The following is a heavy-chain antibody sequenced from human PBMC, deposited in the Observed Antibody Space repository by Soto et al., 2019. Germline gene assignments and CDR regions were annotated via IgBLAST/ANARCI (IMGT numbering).Heavy chain of an antibody. CDR2: INHSGTI. J-gene: IGHJ6*02. CDR1: GGSFSVYY. Sequence: PSETLSLTCAVYGGSFSVYYWTWIRQPPGKGLEWIGEINHSGTINFNPSLKSRLTISLDTSKKHFSLKLSSVTDADTAAYYCARADRTLVTSYSLDVWGQGTTVTVSS. CDR3: ARADRTLVTSYSLDV. D-gene: IGHD2-21*02. V-gene: IGHV4-34*01.